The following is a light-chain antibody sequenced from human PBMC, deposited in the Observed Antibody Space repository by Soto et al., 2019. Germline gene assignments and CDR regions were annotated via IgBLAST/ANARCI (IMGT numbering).Light chain of an antibody. J-gene: IGKJ5*01. CDR3: QQLNSYPQT. CDR2: AAS. V-gene: IGKV1-9*01. Sequence: IQLTQSPSSLSASVGDRVTITCRASQGISGYLAWYQQKPGKAPKLLIYAASTLQSGVPSRFSGSGSGTDFTLTISSLQAEDFATYYCQQLNSYPQTFGQGTRLEIK. CDR1: QGISGY.